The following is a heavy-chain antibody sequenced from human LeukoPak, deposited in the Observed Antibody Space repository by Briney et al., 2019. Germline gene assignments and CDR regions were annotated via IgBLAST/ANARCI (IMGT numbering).Heavy chain of an antibody. CDR1: GGTFSSYA. Sequence: SVKVSCKASGGTFSSYAISWVRQAPGQGLGWMGGIIPIFGTANYAQKFQGRVTITADESTSTAYMELSSLRSEDTAVYYCASSPVEMATISFYWGQGTLVTVSS. D-gene: IGHD5-24*01. CDR3: ASSPVEMATISFY. V-gene: IGHV1-69*13. CDR2: IIPIFGTA. J-gene: IGHJ4*02.